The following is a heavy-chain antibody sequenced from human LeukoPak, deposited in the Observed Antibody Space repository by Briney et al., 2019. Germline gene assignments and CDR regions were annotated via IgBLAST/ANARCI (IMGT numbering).Heavy chain of an antibody. J-gene: IGHJ6*02. V-gene: IGHV3-66*04. CDR1: GFTVSSNY. CDR3: ARHFGVVTKGVYYYYYGLDV. Sequence: GGSLRLSCAASGFTVSSNYMSWVRQAPGKGLEWVSVIYSDGTTYYADSVKGRFTISRDNSKNTLYLQMNSLRAEDTAVYYCARHFGVVTKGVYYYYYGLDVWGQGTTVTVSS. D-gene: IGHD3-3*01. CDR2: IYSDGTT.